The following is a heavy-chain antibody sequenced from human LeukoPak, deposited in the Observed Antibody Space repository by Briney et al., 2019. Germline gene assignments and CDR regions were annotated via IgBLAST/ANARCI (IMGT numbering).Heavy chain of an antibody. CDR2: IYYSGST. D-gene: IGHD6-19*01. V-gene: IGHV4-61*01. CDR1: GGSISSGSYY. Sequence: SETLSLTCTVSGGSISSGSYYWSWIRQPPGKGLEWIGYIYYSGSTNYNPSLKSRVTISVDTSKNQFSLKLSSVTAADTAVYYCASSSGWYLGYWGQGTLVTVSS. CDR3: ASSSGWYLGY. J-gene: IGHJ4*02.